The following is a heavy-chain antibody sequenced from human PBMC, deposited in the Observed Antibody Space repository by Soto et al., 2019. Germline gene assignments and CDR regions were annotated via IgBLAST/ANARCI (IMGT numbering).Heavy chain of an antibody. J-gene: IGHJ4*02. Sequence: EVQLVQSVGGLVQPGGSLRLSCRASGFTFSTYAMDWVRQAPGKGLEWISYITSSSSSTYYADSVKGRFTISRDNAKNSLYLQMDTVRDEDTAIYYCARDLGYGLGSNCCYFDYWGQGTLVTVSS. D-gene: IGHD3-10*01. V-gene: IGHV3-48*02. CDR3: ARDLGYGLGSNCCYFDY. CDR1: GFTFSTYA. CDR2: ITSSSSST.